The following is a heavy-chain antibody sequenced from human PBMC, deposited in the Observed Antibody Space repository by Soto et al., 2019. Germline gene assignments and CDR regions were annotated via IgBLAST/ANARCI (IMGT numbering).Heavy chain of an antibody. CDR3: ARVRYQLPSSVVWFDP. CDR2: INHSGGT. Sequence: SETLSLTCAVYGGSFSGYYWSWIRQPPGKGLEWIGEINHSGGTNYNPSLKSRVTISTDTSKNHFSLELTSVTAADTAVYYCARVRYQLPSSVVWFDPWGQGTLVTVSS. V-gene: IGHV4-34*01. D-gene: IGHD2-2*01. CDR1: GGSFSGYY. J-gene: IGHJ5*02.